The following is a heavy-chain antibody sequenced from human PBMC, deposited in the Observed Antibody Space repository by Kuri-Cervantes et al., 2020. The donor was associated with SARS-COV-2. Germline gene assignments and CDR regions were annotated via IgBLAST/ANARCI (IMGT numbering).Heavy chain of an antibody. V-gene: IGHV4-38-2*01. CDR1: GYSISSGYY. J-gene: IGHJ4*02. D-gene: IGHD3-3*01. CDR3: ARVGITIFGVGPPMGY. Sequence: ESLKISCAVSGYSISSGYYRGWIRQPPGKGLEWIGSIYHSGSTYYNPSLKSRVTISVDTSKNQFSLKLSSVTAADTAVYYCARVGITIFGVGPPMGYWGQGTLVTVSS. CDR2: IYHSGST.